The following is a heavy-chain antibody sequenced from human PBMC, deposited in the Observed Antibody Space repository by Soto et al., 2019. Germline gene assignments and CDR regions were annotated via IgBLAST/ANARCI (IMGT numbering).Heavy chain of an antibody. V-gene: IGHV5-51*01. Sequence: PGESLKISCKGSGYSFTSYWIGWVRQMPGKGLEWMGIIYPGDSDTRYSPSFQGQVTISADKSISTAYLQWSSLKASDTAMYYCARSIPPPNCSGGSCYSDFFDYWGQGTLVTVSS. D-gene: IGHD2-15*01. J-gene: IGHJ4*02. CDR3: ARSIPPPNCSGGSCYSDFFDY. CDR2: IYPGDSDT. CDR1: GYSFTSYW.